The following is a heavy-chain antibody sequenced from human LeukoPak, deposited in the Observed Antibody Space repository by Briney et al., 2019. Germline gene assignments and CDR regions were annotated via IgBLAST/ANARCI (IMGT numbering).Heavy chain of an antibody. CDR1: GHTFTSYY. J-gene: IGHJ5*02. Sequence: ASVKVSCKASGHTFTSYYVHWVRQAPGQGLEWMGIINPSGGSTSYAQKFQGRVTMTRDTSTSTVYMELSSLRSEDTAVYYCARERGLSYGSTFGFDPWGQGTLVTVSS. V-gene: IGHV1-46*01. CDR3: ARERGLSYGSTFGFDP. D-gene: IGHD5-18*01. CDR2: INPSGGST.